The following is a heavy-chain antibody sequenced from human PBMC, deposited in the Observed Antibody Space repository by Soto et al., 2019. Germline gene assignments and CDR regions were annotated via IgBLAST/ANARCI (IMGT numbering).Heavy chain of an antibody. CDR1: GYTFTDYA. CDR3: ARGLGAGTFSFSRGMDV. D-gene: IGHD6-13*01. J-gene: IGHJ6*02. CDR2: ISVYNDNT. V-gene: IGHV1-18*01. Sequence: QVQLVQSGAEVKKPGASVKVSCKASGYTFTDYAIIWVRQAPGQGLEWMGWISVYNDNTNYARKLQGRVTMTTDTSPSTAYMELRSLRSDDTAVYYCARGLGAGTFSFSRGMDVWGQGTTVTVSS.